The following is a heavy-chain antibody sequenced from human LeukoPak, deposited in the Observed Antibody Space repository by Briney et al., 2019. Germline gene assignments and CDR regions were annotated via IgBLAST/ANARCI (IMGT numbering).Heavy chain of an antibody. CDR3: TTGTLTSDY. V-gene: IGHV3-15*01. D-gene: IGHD4-17*01. Sequence: PGGSLRLSCAASGFNFNNAWMNWVRQAPGKGLEWVGHIKSKSDGGTTDNAAPVKGRFTISKDDSKNTLYLQMSSLKTEDTGIYYCTTGTLTSDYWGQGTLVTVSS. CDR1: GFNFNNAW. J-gene: IGHJ4*02. CDR2: IKSKSDGGTT.